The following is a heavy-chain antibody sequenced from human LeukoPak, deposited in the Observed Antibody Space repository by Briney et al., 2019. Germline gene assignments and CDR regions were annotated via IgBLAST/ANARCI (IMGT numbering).Heavy chain of an antibody. J-gene: IGHJ4*02. CDR1: GFTFSSYG. V-gene: IGHV3-30*03. CDR2: ISYDGSNK. CDR3: CTSPSFGSSWYQFNY. Sequence: PGGSLRLSCAASGFTFSSYGMHWVRQAPGKGLEWVAVISYDGSNKYYADSVKGRFTISRDNSKNTLYLQMNSLRAEDTAVYYCCTSPSFGSSWYQFNYWGQGALVTVSS. D-gene: IGHD6-13*01.